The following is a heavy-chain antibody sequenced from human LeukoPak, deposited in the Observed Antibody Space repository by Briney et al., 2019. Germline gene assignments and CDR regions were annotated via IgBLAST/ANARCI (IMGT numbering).Heavy chain of an antibody. Sequence: SETLSLTCTVSGGSISSYYWSWLRQPPGKGLEWIGYIYYSGSTYYNPSLKSRVTISVDRSKNQFSLKLSSVTAADTAVYYCARLVWSSSSWWVDYWGQGTLVTVSS. D-gene: IGHD6-6*01. CDR2: IYYSGST. CDR1: GGSISSYY. CDR3: ARLVWSSSSWWVDY. V-gene: IGHV4-59*12. J-gene: IGHJ4*02.